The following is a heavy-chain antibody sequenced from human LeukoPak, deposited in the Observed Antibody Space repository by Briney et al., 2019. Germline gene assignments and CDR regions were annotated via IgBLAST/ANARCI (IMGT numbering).Heavy chain of an antibody. V-gene: IGHV1-18*01. CDR2: ISAYNGNT. Sequence: ASVKVSCKASGYTFTTYGITWARQAPGQGLEWMGWISAYNGNTDYAQKFQGRVTMTKDTSTSTAYMDLRGLRSDDTAVYYCARDRYYGTGSYYHPFDYWGQGTLVTVSS. CDR1: GYTFTTYG. D-gene: IGHD3-10*01. J-gene: IGHJ4*02. CDR3: ARDRYYGTGSYYHPFDY.